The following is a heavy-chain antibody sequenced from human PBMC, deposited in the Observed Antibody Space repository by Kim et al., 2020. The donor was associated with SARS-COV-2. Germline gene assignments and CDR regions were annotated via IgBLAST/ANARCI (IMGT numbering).Heavy chain of an antibody. J-gene: IGHJ6*02. Sequence: GGSLRLSCAASGFTFSSYAMSWVRQAPGKGLEWVSAISGSGGSTYYADSVKGRFTISRDNSKNTLCLQMNSLRAEDTAVYYCAKGRDPYYYYGMDVWGQGTTVTVSS. CDR2: ISGSGGST. CDR3: AKGRDPYYYYGMDV. CDR1: GFTFSSYA. V-gene: IGHV3-23*01.